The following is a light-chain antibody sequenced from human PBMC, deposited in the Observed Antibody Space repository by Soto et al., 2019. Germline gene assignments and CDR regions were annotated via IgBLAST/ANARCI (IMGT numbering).Light chain of an antibody. Sequence: EIVMTQSPATLSVSPGETATLSCRASQSVALHLAWYQQKPGQGPRLLIYGAFTRATGIPARFSGSGSGTEFTLTISSLQSEDLAVYYCQQYKKWPPLTFGGGTKVEIK. J-gene: IGKJ4*01. CDR3: QQYKKWPPLT. CDR2: GAF. V-gene: IGKV3-15*01. CDR1: QSVALH.